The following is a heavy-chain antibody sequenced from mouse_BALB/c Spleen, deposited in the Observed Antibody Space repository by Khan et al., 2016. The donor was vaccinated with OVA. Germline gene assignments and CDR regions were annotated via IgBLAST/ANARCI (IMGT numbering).Heavy chain of an antibody. CDR3: RRRNWDVDWFAY. CDR2: IYPGNTDT. V-gene: IGHV1-5*01. D-gene: IGHD4-1*01. Sequence: EVQLVESGTVLARPGASVTMSCKASGYTFTSYWMHWVKQRPGQGLEWIGDIYPGNTDTNYNQKFTGKAKLTAVTSTSTAYMELSRLTNEDSAVFYARRRNWDVDWFAYWGQGTLVTVSA. CDR1: GYTFTSYW. J-gene: IGHJ3*01.